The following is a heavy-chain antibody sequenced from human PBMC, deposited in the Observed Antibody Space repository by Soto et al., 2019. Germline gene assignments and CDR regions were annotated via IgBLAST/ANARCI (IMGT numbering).Heavy chain of an antibody. Sequence: QVQLVESGGGVVQPGRSLRLSCAASGFTFSSYGMHWVRQAPGKGQEWVAVISYDGSDKYYAESVKGRFTISRDNSKNTLYLQMNSLRAEDTAVYLCAKLEVAVAGTIDYWGQGTLVTVSS. CDR1: GFTFSSYG. D-gene: IGHD6-19*01. CDR3: AKLEVAVAGTIDY. CDR2: ISYDGSDK. J-gene: IGHJ4*02. V-gene: IGHV3-30*18.